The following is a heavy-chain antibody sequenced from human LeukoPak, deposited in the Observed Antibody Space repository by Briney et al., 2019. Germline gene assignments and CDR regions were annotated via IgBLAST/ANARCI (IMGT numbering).Heavy chain of an antibody. V-gene: IGHV4-61*10. D-gene: IGHD3-10*01. J-gene: IGHJ4*02. CDR3: ARSPRFYGSGSYYFDY. CDR2: IYYSGST. Sequence: PSETLSLTCTVSGDSISSSSYYWSWIRQPAGEGLEWIGYIYYSGSTNYNPSLKSRVTISVDTSKNQFSLKLSSVTAADTAVYYCARSPRFYGSGSYYFDYWGQGTLVTVSS. CDR1: GDSISSSSYY.